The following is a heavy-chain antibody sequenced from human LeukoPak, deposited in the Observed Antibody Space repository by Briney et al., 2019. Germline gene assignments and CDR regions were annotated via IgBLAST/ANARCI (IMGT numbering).Heavy chain of an antibody. CDR1: GFSLSTSGVG. Sequence: SGPTLVNPTQTLTLTCTFSGFSLSTSGVGVGWIRQPPGKALEWLALIYWNDDKRYSPSLKTRLTITKDTSKNQVVLTMTNMDPVDTATYYCARRQYMVRGLDYWGQGTLVTVSS. V-gene: IGHV2-5*01. D-gene: IGHD3-10*01. CDR2: IYWNDDK. CDR3: ARRQYMVRGLDY. J-gene: IGHJ4*02.